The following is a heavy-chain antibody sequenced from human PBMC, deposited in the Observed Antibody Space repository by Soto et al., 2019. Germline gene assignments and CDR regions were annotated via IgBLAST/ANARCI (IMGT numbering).Heavy chain of an antibody. J-gene: IGHJ5*02. CDR1: GFTFSSYS. CDR2: ISSSSSTI. V-gene: IGHV3-48*02. D-gene: IGHD3-3*01. CDR3: AREAYYDWLNWFDP. Sequence: EVQLVESGGGLVQPGGSLRLSCAASGFTFSSYSMKWVRQAPGKGLEWVSYISSSSSTIYYADSVKGRFTISRDNAKNSLYLQMNSLRDEDTAVYYCAREAYYDWLNWFDPWGQGTLVTVSS.